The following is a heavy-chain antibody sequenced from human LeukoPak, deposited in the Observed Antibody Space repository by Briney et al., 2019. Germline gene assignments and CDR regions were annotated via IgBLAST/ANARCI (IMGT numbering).Heavy chain of an antibody. CDR3: AKDVGYCSGGSCYSYYYMDV. D-gene: IGHD2-15*01. J-gene: IGHJ6*03. V-gene: IGHV3-30*02. CDR1: GFTFSSYE. Sequence: GGSLRLSCAASGFTFSSYEMNWVRQAPGKGLEWVAFIRYDGSNKYYADSVKGRFTISRDNSKNTLYLQMNSLRAEDTAVYYCAKDVGYCSGGSCYSYYYMDVWGKGTTVTISS. CDR2: IRYDGSNK.